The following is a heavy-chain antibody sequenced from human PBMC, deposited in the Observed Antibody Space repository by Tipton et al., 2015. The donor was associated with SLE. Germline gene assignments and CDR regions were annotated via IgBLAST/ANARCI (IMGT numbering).Heavy chain of an antibody. CDR1: GGSFSGYY. CDR3: AGGTYYYYDMDV. CDR2: IYYSGST. V-gene: IGHV4-59*01. J-gene: IGHJ6*02. Sequence: TLSLTCAVYGGSFSGYYWSWIRQPPGKGLEWIGYIYYSGSTNYNPSLKSRVTISVDTSKNQFSPKLSSVTAADTAVYYCAGGTYYYYDMDVWGQGTTVTVSS.